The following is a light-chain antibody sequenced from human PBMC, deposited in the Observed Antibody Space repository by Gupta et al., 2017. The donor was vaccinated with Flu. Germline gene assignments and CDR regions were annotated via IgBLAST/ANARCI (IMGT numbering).Light chain of an antibody. CDR3: QQRYTWPIT. V-gene: IGKV3-11*01. Sequence: EIVLTQSPVILSLSPGERATLSCTASQSVSVYLAWYQQKPDQAPRLLIYDTSNRATGIPARFSGSGSGTDFTLSISSLEPEDFAIYYCQQRYTWPITFGQGTRLEIK. CDR1: QSVSVY. J-gene: IGKJ5*01. CDR2: DTS.